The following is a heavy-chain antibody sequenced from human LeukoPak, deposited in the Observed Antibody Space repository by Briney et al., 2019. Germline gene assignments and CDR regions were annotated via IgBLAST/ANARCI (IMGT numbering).Heavy chain of an antibody. CDR1: GFRFSSYD. CDR2: IESDGTKE. D-gene: IGHD6-19*01. CDR3: AKEGSGWYYLDY. Sequence: GGSLRFSCAASGFRFSSYDIQWVRQAPGKGLEWVTFIESDGTKEYYADSVKGRFTISRDNSKNTVYVQMNTLRAEDTAVYYCAKEGSGWYYLDYWGQGTVVTVSS. V-gene: IGHV3-30*02. J-gene: IGHJ4*02.